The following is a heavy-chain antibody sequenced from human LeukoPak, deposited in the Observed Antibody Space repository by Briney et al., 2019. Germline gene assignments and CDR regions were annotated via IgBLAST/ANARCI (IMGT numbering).Heavy chain of an antibody. CDR2: INHRGTI. J-gene: IGHJ5*01. Sequence: SQTLSLTCTVSGGSISSGSYYWSWIRQPPGKGLEWIGEINHRGTINYNPSLKSRVTISLDMSKNQVSLKLTSMTAADTAVYYCSLAKWNVNCFDTWGHGTLVTVSS. CDR1: GGSISSGSYY. V-gene: IGHV4-30-2*01. D-gene: IGHD1-20*01. CDR3: SLAKWNVNCFDT.